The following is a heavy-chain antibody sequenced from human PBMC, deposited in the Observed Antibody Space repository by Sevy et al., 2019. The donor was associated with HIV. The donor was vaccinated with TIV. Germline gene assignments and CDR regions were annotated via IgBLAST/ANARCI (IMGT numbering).Heavy chain of an antibody. Sequence: WGSLRLSCAASGFTFSSYAMNWVRQAPGKGLEWVSAISGRGGSTYYADSVEGRFTISRDNSKNTLYLQMNSLGVEDTAVYYCAKAPPGHCSSGSCPRAYYYYGMDVWGQGTTVTVSS. CDR2: ISGRGGST. J-gene: IGHJ6*02. V-gene: IGHV3-23*01. CDR1: GFTFSSYA. D-gene: IGHD2-15*01. CDR3: AKAPPGHCSSGSCPRAYYYYGMDV.